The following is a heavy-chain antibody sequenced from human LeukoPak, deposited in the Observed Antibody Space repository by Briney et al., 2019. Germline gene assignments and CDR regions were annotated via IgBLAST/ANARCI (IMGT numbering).Heavy chain of an antibody. D-gene: IGHD5-24*01. V-gene: IGHV1-24*01. J-gene: IGHJ4*02. CDR2: FDPEDGET. CDR3: ATVRRGWPLFDY. Sequence: GASVKVSRKVSGYTLTELSMHWVRQAPGKGLEWMGGFDPEDGETIYAQKFQGRVTMTEDTSTDTAYMELSSLRSEDTAVYYCATVRRGWPLFDYWGQGTLVTVSS. CDR1: GYTLTELS.